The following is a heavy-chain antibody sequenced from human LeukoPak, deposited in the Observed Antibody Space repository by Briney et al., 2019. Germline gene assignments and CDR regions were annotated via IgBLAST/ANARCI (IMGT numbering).Heavy chain of an antibody. J-gene: IGHJ3*02. CDR1: RFTFTSFA. D-gene: IGHD3-22*01. CDR2: IYSGGST. V-gene: IGHV3-66*01. Sequence: GGSLRLSCAASRFTFTSFAMSWVRQAPGKGLEWVSVIYSGGSTYYADSVKGRFTISRDNSKNTLYLQMNNLRAEDTAVYYCARCSGYYYSAFDIWGQGTMVTVSS. CDR3: ARCSGYYYSAFDI.